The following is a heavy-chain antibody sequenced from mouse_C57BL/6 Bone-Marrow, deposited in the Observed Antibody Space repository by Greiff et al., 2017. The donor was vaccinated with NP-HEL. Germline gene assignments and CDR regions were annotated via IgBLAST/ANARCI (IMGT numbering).Heavy chain of an antibody. J-gene: IGHJ4*01. CDR2: INPYNGGT. CDR1: GYTFTDYY. Sequence: VHVKQSGPVLVKPGASVKMSCKASGYTFTDYYMNWVKQSHGKSLEWIGVINPYNGGTSYNQKFKGKATLTVDKSSSTAYMELNSLTSEDSAVYYCARGRQLRLRAMDYWGQGTSVTVSS. CDR3: ARGRQLRLRAMDY. D-gene: IGHD3-2*02. V-gene: IGHV1-19*01.